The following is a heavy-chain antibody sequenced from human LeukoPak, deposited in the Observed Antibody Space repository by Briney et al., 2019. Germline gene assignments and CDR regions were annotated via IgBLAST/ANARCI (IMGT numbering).Heavy chain of an antibody. D-gene: IGHD3-10*01. V-gene: IGHV5-51*01. CDR2: IYPYDSEI. CDR3: ARRRSSTLIDY. CDR1: GYIFTSYS. Sequence: GESLKISCKGSGYIFTSYSIAWVRQMPGKGLEWVGVIYPYDSEIRYSPSFQGQVAISADKSISTAYLQWSSLKASDTAMYFCARRRSSTLIDYWGQGTLVTVSS. J-gene: IGHJ4*02.